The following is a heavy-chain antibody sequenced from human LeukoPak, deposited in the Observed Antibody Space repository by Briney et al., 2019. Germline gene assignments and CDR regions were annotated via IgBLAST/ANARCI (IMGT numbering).Heavy chain of an antibody. CDR3: AKDAVQPERRPQWFDS. CDR2: ISYDGSNK. D-gene: IGHD1-1*01. CDR1: GFTFSSYG. J-gene: IGHJ5*01. V-gene: IGHV3-30*18. Sequence: GRSLRLSCAASGFTFSSYGLHWVRQAPGKGLEWVAVISYDGSNKYYADSVKGRFTISRDNSKNTLYLQMNSLRAEDTAVYYCAKDAVQPERRPQWFDSWGQGTLVTVSS.